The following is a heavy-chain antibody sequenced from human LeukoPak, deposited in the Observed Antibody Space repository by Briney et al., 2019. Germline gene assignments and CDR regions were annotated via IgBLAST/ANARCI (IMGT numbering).Heavy chain of an antibody. CDR3: ARELAGTFYFDY. D-gene: IGHD6-13*01. Sequence: ASVKVSCKASGGTFSSYAISWVRQAPGQGLEWMGGIIPILGIANYAQKFQGRVTITADKSTSTAYMELSSLRSEDTAVYYCARELAGTFYFDYWGQGTLVTVSS. CDR2: IIPILGIA. V-gene: IGHV1-69*10. CDR1: GGTFSSYA. J-gene: IGHJ4*02.